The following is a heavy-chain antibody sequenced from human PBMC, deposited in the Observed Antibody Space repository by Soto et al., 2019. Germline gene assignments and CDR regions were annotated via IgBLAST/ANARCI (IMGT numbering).Heavy chain of an antibody. J-gene: IGHJ5*02. CDR2: ISWNSGSI. Sequence: EVQLVESGGGLVQPGRSLRLSCAASGFTFDDYAMHWVRQAPGKGLEWVSGISWNSGSIGYADSVKGRFTISRDNAKNSLYLQMNSLRAEDTALYYCAKDIQNSDSSGWYWGWWFDPWGQGTLVTVSS. CDR3: AKDIQNSDSSGWYWGWWFDP. V-gene: IGHV3-9*01. CDR1: GFTFDDYA. D-gene: IGHD6-19*01.